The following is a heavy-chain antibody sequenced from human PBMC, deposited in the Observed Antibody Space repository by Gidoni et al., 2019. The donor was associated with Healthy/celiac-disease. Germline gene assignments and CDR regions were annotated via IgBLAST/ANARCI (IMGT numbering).Heavy chain of an antibody. CDR1: GGSINRGGYY. CDR3: ARESIYGDYEHWFDP. J-gene: IGHJ5*02. CDR2: IYYSGST. V-gene: IGHV4-31*03. D-gene: IGHD4-17*01. Sequence: QVQLQESGPGLVKPSQTLSLTCTVPGGSINRGGYYWSWIRQHPGKGLEWIGYIYYSGSTYYNPSLKSRVTISVDTSKNQFSLKLSSVTAADTAVYYCARESIYGDYEHWFDPWGKGTLVTVSS.